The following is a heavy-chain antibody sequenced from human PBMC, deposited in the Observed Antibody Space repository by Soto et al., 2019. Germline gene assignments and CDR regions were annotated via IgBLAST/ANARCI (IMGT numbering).Heavy chain of an antibody. Sequence: EVQLVESWGGLVQPGRSLRLSCAASGFTFDDSAMHWVRQAPGKGLEWVSRISWNSDNVGYADSVKGRFTISRDNAKNSLYLQMNSLRTEDTALYYCAKAVAGWGYFDYWGQGTLVTVSS. J-gene: IGHJ4*02. CDR2: ISWNSDNV. V-gene: IGHV3-9*01. D-gene: IGHD6-19*01. CDR3: AKAVAGWGYFDY. CDR1: GFTFDDSA.